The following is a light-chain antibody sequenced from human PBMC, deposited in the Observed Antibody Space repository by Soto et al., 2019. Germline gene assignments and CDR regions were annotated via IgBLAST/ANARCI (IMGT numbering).Light chain of an antibody. Sequence: DIQMTQSPSTLSVSVGDRVTITCRASQSIRSWLAWYQQKPGKAPKLLIYDASSLDSGAPPRFSGSGSGTEFTLTISSLQPDDFATYYCQQYNTNSYTFGQGTKLEIK. J-gene: IGKJ2*01. V-gene: IGKV1-5*01. CDR3: QQYNTNSYT. CDR2: DAS. CDR1: QSIRSW.